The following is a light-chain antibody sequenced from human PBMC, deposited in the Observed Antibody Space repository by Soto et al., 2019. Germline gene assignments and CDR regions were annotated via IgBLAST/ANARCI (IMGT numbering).Light chain of an antibody. CDR2: EVS. CDR3: SSYTSSSNYE. Sequence: QSLLSQPASVSGSPGQSITISCTGTSSDVGGYNYVSWYQQHPGKAPKLMIYEVSNRPSGVSNRFSGSKSGNTASLTISGLQAEDEADYYFSSYTSSSNYEFGKGTKV. J-gene: IGLJ1*01. CDR1: SSDVGGYNY. V-gene: IGLV2-14*01.